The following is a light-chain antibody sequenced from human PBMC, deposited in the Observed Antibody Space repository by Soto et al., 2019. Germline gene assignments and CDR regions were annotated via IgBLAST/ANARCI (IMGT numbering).Light chain of an antibody. Sequence: QSVLTQPPSASGTLGQSVTISCTGTISDVGAYNYVSWYQQHPGKATKLMIYEVTRRPSGVPDRFSGSKSGNTASLNVSGLQAEDEADYHCCSNADNTDYVFGTGTKVTVL. J-gene: IGLJ1*01. CDR1: ISDVGAYNY. CDR2: EVT. CDR3: CSNADNTDYV. V-gene: IGLV2-8*01.